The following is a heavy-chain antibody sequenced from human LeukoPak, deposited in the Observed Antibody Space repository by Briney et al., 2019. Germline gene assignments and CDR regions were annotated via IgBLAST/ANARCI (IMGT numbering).Heavy chain of an antibody. CDR2: IKSKTDGGTT. V-gene: IGHV3-15*01. D-gene: IGHD2-15*01. Sequence: GGSLRLSCAASGFTFINAWMSWVRQAPGKGLEWVGRIKSKTDGGTTEYGAPVKDRFTISRDGSKNTLYLQMNSLKTEDTAVYYCTTDSRPLCSGGSCYPVDWGQGALVTVSS. CDR3: TTDSRPLCSGGSCYPVD. CDR1: GFTFINAW. J-gene: IGHJ4*02.